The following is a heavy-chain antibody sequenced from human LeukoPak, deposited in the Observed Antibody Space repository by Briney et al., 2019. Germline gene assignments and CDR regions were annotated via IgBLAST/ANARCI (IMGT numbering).Heavy chain of an antibody. V-gene: IGHV3-15*07. CDR3: TTEYFGGFEY. Sequence: PGGSLRLSCVISTFTKAWMNWVRQAPGKGLEWVGRVKNRGDGMATDYAAPVKGRFIISRDDSKKTVYLQMDSLKTEDTAVYFCTTEYFGGFEYWGQGTLVTVSS. D-gene: IGHD3-16*01. J-gene: IGHJ4*02. CDR2: VKNRGDGMAT. CDR1: TFTKAW.